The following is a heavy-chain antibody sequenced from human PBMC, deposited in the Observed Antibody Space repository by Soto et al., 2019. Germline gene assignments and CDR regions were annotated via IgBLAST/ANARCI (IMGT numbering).Heavy chain of an antibody. CDR2: IYYSGRT. V-gene: IGHV4-30-4*08. CDR3: ARVNLVGAAYAFDY. Sequence: QLQESGPGLLKPSETLSLTCTVTGDAISNGDCYWSWISQPPGKGMEWMGYIYYSGRTHYNPSLKMRLTNTVVRATKEFSLKVRSVTASDAAGYYCARVNLVGAAYAFDYWGQGNRVTGPS. D-gene: IGHD1-26*01. CDR1: GDAISNGDCY. J-gene: IGHJ4*02.